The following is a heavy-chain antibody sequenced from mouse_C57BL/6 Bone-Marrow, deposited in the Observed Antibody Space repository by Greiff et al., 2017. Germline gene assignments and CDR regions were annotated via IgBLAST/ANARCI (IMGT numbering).Heavy chain of an antibody. Sequence: QVQLKESGAELVRPGTSVKVSCKASGYAFTNYLIEWVKQRPGQGLEWIGVINPGSGGTNYNEKFKGKATLTADKSSSTAYMQLSSLTSEDSAVYFCARRKALGFDVWGTGTTVTVSS. CDR3: ARRKALGFDV. CDR1: GYAFTNYL. J-gene: IGHJ1*03. D-gene: IGHD4-1*01. CDR2: INPGSGGT. V-gene: IGHV1-54*01.